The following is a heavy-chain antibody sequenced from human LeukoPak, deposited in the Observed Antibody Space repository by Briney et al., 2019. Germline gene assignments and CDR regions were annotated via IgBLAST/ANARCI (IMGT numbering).Heavy chain of an antibody. D-gene: IGHD3-10*01. CDR1: GYTFTSYG. CDR2: ISAYNGNT. Sequence: ASVKVSCKASGYTFTSYGISWVRQAPGQGLEWMGWISAYNGNTSYAQKLQGRVTMTTDTSTSTAYMELRSLRSDDTAVYYCARAPCYYGSRRLASCRMDVWGQGNTVTVSS. V-gene: IGHV1-18*01. J-gene: IGHJ6*02. CDR3: ARAPCYYGSRRLASCRMDV.